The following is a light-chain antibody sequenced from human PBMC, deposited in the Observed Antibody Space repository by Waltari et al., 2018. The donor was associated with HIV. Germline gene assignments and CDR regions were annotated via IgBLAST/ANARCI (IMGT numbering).Light chain of an antibody. Sequence: QSALTQPRSLSGSPGQSVALPCTGTRNDVGGYDSVSWYQQHPGKAPKLMIFDVNKRPSGVPDRFSGSKSGNTASLTISGLQAEDEADYSCCSYAGSNTFVFGGGTKLTVL. CDR1: RNDVGGYDS. CDR2: DVN. CDR3: CSYAGSNTFV. J-gene: IGLJ2*01. V-gene: IGLV2-11*01.